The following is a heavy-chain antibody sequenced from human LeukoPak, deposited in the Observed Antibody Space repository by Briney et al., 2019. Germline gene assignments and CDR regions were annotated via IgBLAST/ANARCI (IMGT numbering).Heavy chain of an antibody. CDR2: IYPGDSDT. Sequence: GESLKISCKASGYSFTSYWIGWVRQMPGKGLEGMVIIYPGDSDTRYSPSFQGQVTISADKSISTACLQWSSLKASDTAMYYCARLGWNGEGGTPTYFEYWGQGTLVTVSS. D-gene: IGHD1-1*01. J-gene: IGHJ4*02. V-gene: IGHV5-51*01. CDR3: ARLGWNGEGGTPTYFEY. CDR1: GYSFTSYW.